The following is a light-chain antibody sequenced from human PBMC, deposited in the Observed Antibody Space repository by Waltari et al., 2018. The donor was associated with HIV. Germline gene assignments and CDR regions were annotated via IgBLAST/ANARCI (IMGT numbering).Light chain of an antibody. CDR2: GTS. V-gene: IGKV3-15*01. J-gene: IGKJ1*01. CDR1: QSDNSN. Sequence: EILMTQSPATLSVSPGERATLSCRASQSDNSNLAWYQQKPGQTPRLLIYGTSTRATDIPARFSGNGSGTEFTLTISSLQSEDFAVYYCHHYNNWRETFGQGTKVEIK. CDR3: HHYNNWRET.